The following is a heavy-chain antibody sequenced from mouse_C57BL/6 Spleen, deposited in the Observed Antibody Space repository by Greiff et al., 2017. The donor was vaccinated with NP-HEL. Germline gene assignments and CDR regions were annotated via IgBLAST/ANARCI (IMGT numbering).Heavy chain of an antibody. Sequence: VQLKQSGPELVKPGDSVKISCKASGYSFTGYFMNWVMQSHGKSLEWIGRINPYNGDTFYNQKFKGKATLTVDKSSSTAHMELRSLTSEDSAVYYCARGADGFTGDYWGQGTTLTVSS. V-gene: IGHV1-20*01. CDR3: ARGADGFTGDY. D-gene: IGHD2-3*01. CDR1: GYSFTGYF. CDR2: INPYNGDT. J-gene: IGHJ2*01.